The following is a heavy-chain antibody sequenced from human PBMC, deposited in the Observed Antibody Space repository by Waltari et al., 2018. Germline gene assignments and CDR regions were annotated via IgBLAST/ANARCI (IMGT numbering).Heavy chain of an antibody. CDR3: AREAGIVQGAGYFDS. V-gene: IGHV4-39*07. Sequence: QLQESGPRLVKPSETLSLTCSVPSVSIPGQPYFFGCIRQPPGKGLEWIGSVAFSGSAYYSPSLKSRVTMSVDKSKNQVSLILTSRTAADTAVYFCAREAGIVQGAGYFDSWGQGTLVTVSS. CDR1: SVSIPGQPYF. CDR2: VAFSGSA. D-gene: IGHD1-26*01. J-gene: IGHJ4*02.